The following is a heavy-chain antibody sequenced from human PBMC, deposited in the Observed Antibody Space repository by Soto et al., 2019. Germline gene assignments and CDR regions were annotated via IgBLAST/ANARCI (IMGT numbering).Heavy chain of an antibody. Sequence: PSETLSLTCTASGGSMSGYYWSWIRQSPGRGLEWIGYISQSGDFSYNPSLKSRVTLSVDTSKNQVSLSLISVTAADTARYYCAREGALLYGGNSDYYYTMDVWGQGTTVTVSS. CDR2: ISQSGDF. CDR3: AREGALLYGGNSDYYYTMDV. CDR1: GGSMSGYY. J-gene: IGHJ6*02. V-gene: IGHV4-59*12. D-gene: IGHD4-17*01.